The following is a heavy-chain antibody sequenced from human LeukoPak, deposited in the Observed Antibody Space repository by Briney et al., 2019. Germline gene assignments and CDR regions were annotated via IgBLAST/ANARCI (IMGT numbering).Heavy chain of an antibody. CDR3: ASNIVVVPAATPPVYYYYYYGMDV. J-gene: IGHJ6*02. D-gene: IGHD2-2*01. CDR2: IIPIFGTA. CDR1: GGTFSSYA. V-gene: IGHV1-69*13. Sequence: ASVKVSCKASGGTFSSYAISWVRQAPGQGFEWMGGIIPIFGTANYAQKFQGRVTITADESTSTAYMELSSLRSEDTAVYYCASNIVVVPAATPPVYYYYYYGMDVWGQGTTVTVSS.